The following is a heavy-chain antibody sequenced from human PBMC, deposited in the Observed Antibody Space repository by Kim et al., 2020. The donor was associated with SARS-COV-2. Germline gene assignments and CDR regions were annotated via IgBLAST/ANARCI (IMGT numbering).Heavy chain of an antibody. J-gene: IGHJ4*02. Sequence: GESLKISCKGSGYSFTSYWISWVRQMPGKGLEWMGRIDPSDSYTNYSPSFQGHVTISADKSISTAYLQWSSLKASDTAMYYCARTFNGYSSGWYFAFDYWGQGTLVTVSS. D-gene: IGHD6-19*01. CDR1: GYSFTSYW. CDR3: ARTFNGYSSGWYFAFDY. CDR2: IDPSDSYT. V-gene: IGHV5-10-1*01.